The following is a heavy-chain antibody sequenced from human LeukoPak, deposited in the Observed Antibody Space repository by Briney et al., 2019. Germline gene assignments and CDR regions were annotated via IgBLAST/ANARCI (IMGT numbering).Heavy chain of an antibody. CDR2: ITGSGDII. V-gene: IGHV3-48*03. CDR3: ARVGRDSQHLDY. CDR1: GXTLSSYE. D-gene: IGHD2-15*01. J-gene: IGHJ4*02. Sequence: GGSLRLSCAASGXTLSSYEVNWVRQAPRKGLEWVSYITGSGDIIYYADSVKGRFTFSRDNAKNSLYLQMNSLRAEDTAVYYCARVGRDSQHLDYWGPGTLVTVST.